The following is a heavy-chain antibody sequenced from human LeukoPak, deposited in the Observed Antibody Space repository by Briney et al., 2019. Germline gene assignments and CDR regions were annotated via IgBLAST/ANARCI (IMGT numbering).Heavy chain of an antibody. CDR3: ARNQLGSGWHSSAY. CDR1: GGSINNYY. J-gene: IGHJ4*02. CDR2: ISDIGRT. D-gene: IGHD6-19*01. V-gene: IGHV4-59*01. Sequence: SETLSLTCTVSGGSINNYYWTWIRQALGKGLEWIGYISDIGRTNYNPSLKSRVTISVDTSKNQFSLKLTSVTAADTAVYYCARNQLGSGWHSSAYWGQGTLVTVSS.